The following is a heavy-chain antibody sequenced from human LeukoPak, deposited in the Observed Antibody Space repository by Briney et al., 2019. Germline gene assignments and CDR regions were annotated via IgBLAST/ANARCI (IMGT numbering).Heavy chain of an antibody. CDR3: VYYAYVWGSYPGDS. V-gene: IGHV3-23*01. CDR2: ISVSGDDT. J-gene: IGHJ4*02. D-gene: IGHD3-16*02. CDR1: GFTFRNYA. Sequence: GSLRLSCAASGFTFRNYAMSWVRQAPGKGLEWGSGISVSGDDTNYADSVKGRFTISRDNSKITPTQERDSLRAEDTAVYYCVYYAYVWGSYPGDSWGQGTLVTVSS.